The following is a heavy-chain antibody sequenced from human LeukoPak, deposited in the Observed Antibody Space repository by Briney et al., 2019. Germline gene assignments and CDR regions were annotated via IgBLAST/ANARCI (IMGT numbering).Heavy chain of an antibody. CDR3: ARGDGGKPMGF. V-gene: IGHV4-39*07. Sequence: SETLSLTCTVSGGSISSGGYYWSWIRQHPGKGPEWIGSIYYVGGTFYNPSLRSRLTISMDTSKNQFSLNLSSVTAADTAVYYCARGDGGKPMGFWGQGTLVAVSS. J-gene: IGHJ4*02. D-gene: IGHD4-23*01. CDR2: IYYVGGT. CDR1: GGSISSGGYY.